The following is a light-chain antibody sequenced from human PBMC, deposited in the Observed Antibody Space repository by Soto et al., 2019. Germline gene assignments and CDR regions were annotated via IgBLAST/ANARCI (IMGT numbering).Light chain of an antibody. V-gene: IGKV3-15*01. CDR3: QQYHNWPIT. Sequence: EIVLTQSPGTLSFSQGERSTLSLRASQSVSSYLAWYQQKPGQAPRLLIYGASTRATGIPARFSGSGSGTEFTLTISSLQSEDFAVYYCQQYHNWPITFGQGTRLEIK. J-gene: IGKJ5*01. CDR1: QSVSSY. CDR2: GAS.